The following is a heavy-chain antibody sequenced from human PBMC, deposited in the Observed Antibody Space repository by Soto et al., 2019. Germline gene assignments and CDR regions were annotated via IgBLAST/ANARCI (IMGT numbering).Heavy chain of an antibody. CDR2: FDPEDGET. D-gene: IGHD3-10*01. J-gene: IGHJ6*03. CDR1: GYTLTELS. V-gene: IGHV1-24*01. CDR3: ATWNIWFGESAPHYYCDYMDV. Sequence: ASVKVSCKVSGYTLTELSMHWVRQAPGKGLEWMGGFDPEDGETIYAQKFQGRVTMTEDTSTDTAYMELSSLRSEDTAVYYCATWNIWFGESAPHYYCDYMDVWGKGTTVTVSS.